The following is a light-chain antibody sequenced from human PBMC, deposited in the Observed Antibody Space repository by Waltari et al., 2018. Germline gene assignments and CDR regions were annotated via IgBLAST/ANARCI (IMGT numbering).Light chain of an antibody. CDR1: SNDVGGYGY. J-gene: IGLJ1*01. Sequence: QSALTQPASVSGSPGQSITISCTGTSNDVGGYGYVSWYQQYPGRAPKLIIYEGSYPPSGIESLCSGSKSGNTASLTTSGLQDDDEDDYSCSSHTSTVPHVFGTGTRVTV. V-gene: IGLV2-14*01. CDR2: EGS. CDR3: SSHTSTVPHV.